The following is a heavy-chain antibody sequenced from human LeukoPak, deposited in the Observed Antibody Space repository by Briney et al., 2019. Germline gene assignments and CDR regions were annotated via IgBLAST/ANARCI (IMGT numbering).Heavy chain of an antibody. V-gene: IGHV3-23*01. CDR3: AKGTSSSCYSAPNY. CDR2: ISSSGSGGNT. D-gene: IGHD2-15*01. CDR1: GVTLSTYA. J-gene: IGHJ4*02. Sequence: PGGSLRLSCAASGVTLSTYAMSWARQAPGRGLEWVSGISSSGSGGNTYYADSVKGRFTISRDNSKNTLSLQLNSLRAEDTAVYYCAKGTSSSCYSAPNYWGQGTLVTVSS.